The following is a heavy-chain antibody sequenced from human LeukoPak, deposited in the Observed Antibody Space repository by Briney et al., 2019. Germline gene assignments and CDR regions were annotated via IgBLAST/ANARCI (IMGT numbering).Heavy chain of an antibody. Sequence: ASVKVSCKASGYTFTSYGLSWVRQAPGQGLEWMGWISTNNGDTDYAQRFQGRVTMTTDTSTTTAYMELRSLRSDDTAVYYCARVRYSGDYGWFDPWGRGTLVTVSS. D-gene: IGHD1-26*01. CDR1: GYTFTSYG. V-gene: IGHV1-18*01. J-gene: IGHJ5*02. CDR3: ARVRYSGDYGWFDP. CDR2: ISTNNGDT.